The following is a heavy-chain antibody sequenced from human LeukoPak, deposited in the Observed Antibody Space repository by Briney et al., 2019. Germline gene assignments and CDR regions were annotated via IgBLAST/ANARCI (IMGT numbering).Heavy chain of an antibody. J-gene: IGHJ4*02. D-gene: IGHD4-23*01. Sequence: SETLSLTCAVYGGSFSGYYWSWIRQPPGKGLEWIGSIYHSGSTYYNPSLKSRVTISVDTSKNQFSLKLSSVTAADTAVYYCARVKIYGGNPGYWGQGTLVTVSS. CDR2: IYHSGST. CDR1: GGSFSGYY. V-gene: IGHV4-34*01. CDR3: ARVKIYGGNPGY.